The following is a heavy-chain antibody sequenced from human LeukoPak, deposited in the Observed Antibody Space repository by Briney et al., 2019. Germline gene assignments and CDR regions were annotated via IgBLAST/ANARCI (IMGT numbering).Heavy chain of an antibody. D-gene: IGHD3-22*01. CDR3: SRDANYYDSSRHYFDAFDI. J-gene: IGHJ3*02. CDR2: IRGDGSVK. CDR1: GFMFSKYW. Sequence: PGGSLRLSREASGFMFSKYWMTWVRQAPGKGLEWVANIRGDGSVKYLLDSVKGRFSISRDNAKNSLSLEMNNLRAEDTAVYYCSRDANYYDSSRHYFDAFDIWGRGTMVTVSS. V-gene: IGHV3-7*01.